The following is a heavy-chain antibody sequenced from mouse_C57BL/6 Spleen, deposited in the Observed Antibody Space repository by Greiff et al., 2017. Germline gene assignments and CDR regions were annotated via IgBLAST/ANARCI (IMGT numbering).Heavy chain of an antibody. CDR2: IDPSDSET. CDR1: GYTFTSYW. J-gene: IGHJ3*01. CDR3: ARSYYCNYFAY. D-gene: IGHD2-10*01. V-gene: IGHV1-52*01. Sequence: QVQLQQPGAELVRPGSSVKLSCKASGYTFTSYWMHWVKQRPIQGLEWIGNIDPSDSETHYNQKFKDKATLTVDKSSSTAYMQLSSLTSEDSAVYYCARSYYCNYFAYWGQGTLVTVSA.